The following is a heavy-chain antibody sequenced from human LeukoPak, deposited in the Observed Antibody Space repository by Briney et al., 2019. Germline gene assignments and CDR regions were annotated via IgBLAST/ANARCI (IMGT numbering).Heavy chain of an antibody. J-gene: IGHJ6*03. CDR1: GGSISSYY. CDR3: ARLGELGRGYYYMDV. D-gene: IGHD3-10*01. Sequence: SETLSLTCTVSGGSISSYYWSWIRQPPGKGLEWIGYIYISGSTNYNPSLKSRVSISVDTSKNQFSLKLTSVTAADTAVYYCARLGELGRGYYYMDVRGKGTTVTVSS. CDR2: IYISGST. V-gene: IGHV4-4*09.